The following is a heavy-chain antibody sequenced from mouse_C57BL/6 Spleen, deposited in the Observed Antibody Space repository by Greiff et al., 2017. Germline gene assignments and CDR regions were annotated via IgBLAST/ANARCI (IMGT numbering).Heavy chain of an antibody. CDR3: ARAYGNYDAMDY. Sequence: EVQLQQSEPELVKPGASVKIPCKASGYTFSDYNLDWVKQSHGKSLEWIGAINPNNGGTIYNRKFKGKATLTVDKSSSTADMELRSLTSEDTAVYYCARAYGNYDAMDYWGQGTSVTVSS. D-gene: IGHD2-1*01. J-gene: IGHJ4*01. V-gene: IGHV1-18*01. CDR1: GYTFSDYN. CDR2: INPNNGGT.